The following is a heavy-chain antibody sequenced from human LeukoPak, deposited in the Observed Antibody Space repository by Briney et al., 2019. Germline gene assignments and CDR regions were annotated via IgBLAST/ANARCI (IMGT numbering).Heavy chain of an antibody. V-gene: IGHV3-30*02. J-gene: IGHJ4*02. CDR2: IRYDGSNK. CDR3: AKDHLPGIVVADRDY. CDR1: GFTFSTYG. D-gene: IGHD6-19*01. Sequence: GGSLRLSCAASGFTFSTYGMHWVRQAPGKGLEWVAFIRYDGSNKYYADSVKGRFTISRDNPKNTLYLQITSLRAEDTGVYYCAKDHLPGIVVADRDYWGQGTLVTVSS.